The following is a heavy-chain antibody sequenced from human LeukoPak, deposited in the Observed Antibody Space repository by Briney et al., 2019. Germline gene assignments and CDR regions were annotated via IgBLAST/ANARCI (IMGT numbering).Heavy chain of an antibody. CDR1: GFTFSSYW. J-gene: IGHJ4*02. D-gene: IGHD2-8*01. CDR2: INSDGSST. Sequence: PGGSLRLSCAASGFTFSSYWMHWVRQARGKGLVWVSRINSDGSSTSYADSVKGRFTISRDNAKNTLYLQMNSLRAEDTAVYYCARSLVYAAFDYWGQGTLVTVSS. CDR3: ARSLVYAAFDY. V-gene: IGHV3-74*01.